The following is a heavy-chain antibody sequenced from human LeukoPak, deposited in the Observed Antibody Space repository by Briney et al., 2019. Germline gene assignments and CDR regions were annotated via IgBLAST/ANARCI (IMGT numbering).Heavy chain of an antibody. J-gene: IGHJ3*02. V-gene: IGHV3-48*04. CDR2: ISSSSSTI. CDR1: GFTFSSYS. CDR3: ARLYYYDSSSEPI. D-gene: IGHD3-22*01. Sequence: GGSLRLSCAASGFTFSSYSMNWVRQAPGKGLEWVSYISSSSSTIYYADSVKGRFTISRDNAKNSLYLQMNSLRAEDTAVYYCARLYYYDSSSEPIWGQGTMVTVSS.